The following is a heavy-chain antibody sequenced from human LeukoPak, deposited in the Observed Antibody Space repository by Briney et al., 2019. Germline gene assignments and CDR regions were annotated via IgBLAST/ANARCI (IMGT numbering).Heavy chain of an antibody. CDR3: ARADSSGLEYYYYGMDV. CDR2: IYSGGST. CDR1: GFTVSSNY. Sequence: GGSLRLSCAASGFTVSSNYMSWVRQAPGKGLEWVSVIYSGGSTYYADSVKGRFTISRDDSKNTLYLQMNSLRAGDTAVYYCARADSSGLEYYYYGMDVWGQGTTVTVSS. V-gene: IGHV3-66*01. D-gene: IGHD3-22*01. J-gene: IGHJ6*02.